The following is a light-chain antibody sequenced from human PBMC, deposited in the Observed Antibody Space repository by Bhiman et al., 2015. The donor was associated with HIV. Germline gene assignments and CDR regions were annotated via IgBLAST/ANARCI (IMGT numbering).Light chain of an antibody. J-gene: IGLJ1*01. CDR2: DVS. CDR1: SSDVGGYNY. V-gene: IGLV2-14*03. CDR3: SSYTSSTTPYV. Sequence: QSALTQPASLSGSPGQSITISCTGTSSDVGGYNYVSWYQQHPGKAPKLMIYDVSNRPSGVSNRFSGSKSANTASLTISGLQAEDEADYYCSSYTSSTTPYVFGTGTKVTVL.